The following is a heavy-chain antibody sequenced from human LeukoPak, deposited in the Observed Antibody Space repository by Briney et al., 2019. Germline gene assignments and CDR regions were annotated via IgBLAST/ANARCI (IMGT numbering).Heavy chain of an antibody. CDR1: GFTVITSF. D-gene: IGHD3-22*01. Sequence: PGGSLRLSCAASGFTVITSFMSWVRQAPGKGLEWISVIYNDGTTYYAGSVKGRFAISRDNAKNSLYLQMNSLRAEDTALYYCAREVSEGFDFWGQGTLVTVSS. J-gene: IGHJ4*02. V-gene: IGHV3-66*01. CDR3: AREVSEGFDF. CDR2: IYNDGTT.